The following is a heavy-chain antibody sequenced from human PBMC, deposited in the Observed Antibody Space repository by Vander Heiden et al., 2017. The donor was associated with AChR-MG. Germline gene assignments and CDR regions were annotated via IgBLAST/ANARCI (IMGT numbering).Heavy chain of an antibody. CDR2: ISYDGSNK. CDR1: GFTFSCYG. D-gene: IGHD1-26*01. Sequence: QVQLVESGGGVVQPGRSLRLSCAASGFTFSCYGMHWVRQAPGKGLEWVAVISYDGSNKYYADSVKGRFTISRDNSKNTLYLQMNSLRAEDTAVYYCAKSMWRELLNRYFDLWGRGTLVTVSS. V-gene: IGHV3-30*18. J-gene: IGHJ2*01. CDR3: AKSMWRELLNRYFDL.